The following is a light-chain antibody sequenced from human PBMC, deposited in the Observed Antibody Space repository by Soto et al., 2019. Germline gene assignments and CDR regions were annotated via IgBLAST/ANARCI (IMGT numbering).Light chain of an antibody. J-gene: IGLJ7*01. CDR1: SSNIGAGYD. V-gene: IGLV1-40*01. CDR2: DNN. CDR3: QSYDSSLSVVI. Sequence: QSVLTQPPSVSGAPGQRVTISCSGSSSNIGAGYDVHWYQHLPGTAPKLLIYDNNNRPSGVPDRFSGSKSGTSASLAITGLQAEDEADYYCQSYDSSLSVVIFGGGTQLTVL.